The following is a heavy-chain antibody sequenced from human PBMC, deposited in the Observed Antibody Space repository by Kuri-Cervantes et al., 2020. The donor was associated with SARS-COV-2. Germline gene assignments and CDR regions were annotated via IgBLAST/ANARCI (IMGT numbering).Heavy chain of an antibody. J-gene: IGHJ5*02. Sequence: GESLKIFCAAPGFTFSSYAMHWVRQAPGKGLEWVAVISYDGSNKYYADSVKGRFTISRDNSKNTLYLQMNSLRAEDTAVYYCARGGKPGIAKNWFDPWGQGTLVTVSS. CDR3: ARGGKPGIAKNWFDP. CDR1: GFTFSSYA. CDR2: ISYDGSNK. V-gene: IGHV3-30-3*01. D-gene: IGHD6-13*01.